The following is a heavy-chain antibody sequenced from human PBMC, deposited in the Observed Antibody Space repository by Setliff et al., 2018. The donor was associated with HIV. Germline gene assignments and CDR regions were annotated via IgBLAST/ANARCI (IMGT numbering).Heavy chain of an antibody. CDR1: GYTFSSYG. J-gene: IGHJ1*01. D-gene: IGHD1-26*01. V-gene: IGHV1-18*01. CDR3: ARDRWELLRRPEYFQH. Sequence: ASVKVSCKASGYTFSSYGVNWVRQAPGQGLEWMGWISADNGNTKYAQKFQGRVTITTDTSTRTVYMELRSLRSDDTAVYYCARDRWELLRRPEYFQHWGQGAPVTV. CDR2: ISADNGNT.